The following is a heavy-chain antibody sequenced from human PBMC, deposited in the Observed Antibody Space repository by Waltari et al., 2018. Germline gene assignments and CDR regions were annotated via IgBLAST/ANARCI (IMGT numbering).Heavy chain of an antibody. J-gene: IGHJ5*02. Sequence: EVQLVQSGAEVKKPGESLKISCKGSGYSFTSYWIGWVRQMHGKGLEWMGIIYPGDSDTRYSPSFQGQVTISADKSISTAYLQWSSLKASDTAMYYCARLYVSSSWYYPNWFDPWGQGTLVTVSS. CDR1: GYSFTSYW. D-gene: IGHD6-13*01. V-gene: IGHV5-51*01. CDR3: ARLYVSSSWYYPNWFDP. CDR2: IYPGDSDT.